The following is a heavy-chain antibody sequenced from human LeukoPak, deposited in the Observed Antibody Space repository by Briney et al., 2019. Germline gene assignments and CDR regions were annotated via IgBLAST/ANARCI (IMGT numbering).Heavy chain of an antibody. CDR2: INHSGST. J-gene: IGHJ4*02. D-gene: IGHD6-19*01. Sequence: SETLSLTCAVYGGSFSGYYWSWIRQPPGKGLEWIGEINHSGSTNYNPSLKSRVTISVDPSKHQFSLKLSSVTAADTAAYYCARGVYSSGWYPTRDYWGQGTRVTVSS. CDR1: GGSFSGYY. V-gene: IGHV4-34*01. CDR3: ARGVYSSGWYPTRDY.